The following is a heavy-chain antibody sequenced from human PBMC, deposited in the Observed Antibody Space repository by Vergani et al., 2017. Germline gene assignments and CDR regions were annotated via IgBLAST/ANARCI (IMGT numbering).Heavy chain of an antibody. CDR2: IYFSGST. J-gene: IGHJ4*02. D-gene: IGHD4-17*01. CDR3: ARVMRDGDYFDY. V-gene: IGHV4-59*06. CDR1: GFTFSSYS. Sequence: VQLVESGGGLVQPGGSLRLSCAASGFTFSSYSMNWVRQAPGKGLEWIGYIYFSGSTYYNPSLKSRVTLSVDTSKNQFSLKLNSVTAADTAVYYCARVMRDGDYFDYWGQGTLVTVSS.